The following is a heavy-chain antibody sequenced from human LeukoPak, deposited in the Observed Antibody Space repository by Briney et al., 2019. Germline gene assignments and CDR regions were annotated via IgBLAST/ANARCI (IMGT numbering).Heavy chain of an antibody. CDR3: ANNDDYYDSSGYSDY. V-gene: IGHV3-30*02. CDR1: GFSFSTYG. CDR2: IRYDGSNK. Sequence: GGSLRLSCAASGFSFSTYGMHWVRQPPGRGLEWVAFIRYDGSNKYYADSVKGRFTISRDNSKNTLYLQMNSLRAEDTAVYYCANNDDYYDSSGYSDYWGQGTLVTVSS. D-gene: IGHD3-22*01. J-gene: IGHJ4*02.